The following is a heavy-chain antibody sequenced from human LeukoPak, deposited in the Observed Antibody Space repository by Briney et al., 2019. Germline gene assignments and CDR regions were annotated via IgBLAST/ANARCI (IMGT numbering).Heavy chain of an antibody. D-gene: IGHD3-9*01. V-gene: IGHV3-21*01. Sequence: PGGSLRLSCTASGFTFSSYSMNWVRQAPGKGLEWVSSISSSSSYIYYADSVKGRFTISRDNAKNSLYLQMNSMRAEDTALYYCARVSGYFDWLHIGYGMDVWGQGTTVTVSS. CDR2: ISSSSSYI. CDR1: GFTFSSYS. CDR3: ARVSGYFDWLHIGYGMDV. J-gene: IGHJ6*02.